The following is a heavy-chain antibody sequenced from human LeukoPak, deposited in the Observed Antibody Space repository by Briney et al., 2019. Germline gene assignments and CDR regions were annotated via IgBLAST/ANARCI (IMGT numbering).Heavy chain of an antibody. Sequence: SVKVSCKASGGTFSSYAISWVRQAPGQGLEWMGGIIPIFGTANYAQKFQGRVTITADESTSTAYMELSSLRSEDTAVYHCARDLGYSSSWARFDYWGQGTLVTVSS. J-gene: IGHJ4*02. CDR2: IIPIFGTA. CDR1: GGTFSSYA. V-gene: IGHV1-69*13. D-gene: IGHD6-13*01. CDR3: ARDLGYSSSWARFDY.